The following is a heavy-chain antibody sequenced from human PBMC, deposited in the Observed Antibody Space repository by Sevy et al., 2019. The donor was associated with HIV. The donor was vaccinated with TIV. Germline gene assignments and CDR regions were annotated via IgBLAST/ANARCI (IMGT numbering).Heavy chain of an antibody. V-gene: IGHV3-7*03. CDR1: GFTFSTHW. CDR3: AKDVY. J-gene: IGHJ4*02. Sequence: GGPLRLSCAASGFTFSTHWMSWVRQAPGKGLEWVANIKEDGSEKYYVDSVKGRFTISRDNAKNSLFLQMNSLRAEDTAVYYCAKDVYWGQGTLVTVSS. CDR2: IKEDGSEK.